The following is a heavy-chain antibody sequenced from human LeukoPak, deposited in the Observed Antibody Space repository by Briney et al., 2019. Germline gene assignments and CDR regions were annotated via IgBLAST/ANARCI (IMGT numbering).Heavy chain of an antibody. V-gene: IGHV4-34*01. Sequence: PSETLSLTCAVYGGSFSDYYWTWIRQPPGKGLEWIGEINHSGSTNYKPSLKSRVTISVDTSKNQFSLKLTSVTAADTAVYYCARVVGRYYKVDFWGQGTQVTVSS. J-gene: IGHJ4*02. CDR2: INHSGST. CDR1: GGSFSDYY. CDR3: ARVVGRYYKVDF. D-gene: IGHD1-26*01.